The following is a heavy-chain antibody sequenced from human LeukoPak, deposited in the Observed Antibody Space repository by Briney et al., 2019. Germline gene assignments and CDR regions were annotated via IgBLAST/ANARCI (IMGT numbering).Heavy chain of an antibody. V-gene: IGHV4-39*01. J-gene: IGHJ1*01. CDR1: GGSISSSSYY. CDR2: IYYSGST. D-gene: IGHD6-25*01. CDR3: ARLTGRDSSDWPYFHH. Sequence: SETLSLTCTVSGGSISSSSYYWGWIRQPPGKGLEWIGSIYYSGSTYYNPSLKSRVTISVDTSKNQFSLKLTSVTAADTAVFYCARLTGRDSSDWPYFHHWGQGALVTVSS.